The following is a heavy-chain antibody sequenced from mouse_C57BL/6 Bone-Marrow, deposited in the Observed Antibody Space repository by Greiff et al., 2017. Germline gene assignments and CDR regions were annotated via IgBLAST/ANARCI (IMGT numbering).Heavy chain of an antibody. D-gene: IGHD1-1*01. Sequence: EVKLMESGGDLVKPGGSLKLSCAASGFTFSSYGMSWVRQTPDKRLEWVATISSGGSYTYYPDSVKGRVTISRDNAKNTMYLQMSSLKSEDTAMYYCARTTTVVDYAMDYWGQGTSVTVSS. CDR3: ARTTTVVDYAMDY. CDR2: ISSGGSYT. CDR1: GFTFSSYG. J-gene: IGHJ4*01. V-gene: IGHV5-6*01.